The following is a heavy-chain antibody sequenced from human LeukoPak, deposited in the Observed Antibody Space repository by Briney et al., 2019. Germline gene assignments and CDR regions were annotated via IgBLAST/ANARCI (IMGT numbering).Heavy chain of an antibody. CDR3: ARDVGFSGWYVSDI. Sequence: SETLSLTCTVSGCSISSYYWSWIRQPAGKGLEWIGRIYTSGSTNYNPSLKSRVTMSVDTSKNQFSLKLSSVTAADTAVYYCARDVGFSGWYVSDIWGQGTMVTVSS. CDR1: GCSISSYY. D-gene: IGHD6-19*01. J-gene: IGHJ3*02. V-gene: IGHV4-4*07. CDR2: IYTSGST.